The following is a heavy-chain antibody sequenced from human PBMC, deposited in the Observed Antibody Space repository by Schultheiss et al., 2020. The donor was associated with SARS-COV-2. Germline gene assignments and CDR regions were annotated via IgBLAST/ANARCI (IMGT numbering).Heavy chain of an antibody. CDR1: GGSISSGGYS. V-gene: IGHV4-30-2*01. D-gene: IGHD5/OR15-5a*01. CDR3: ARGEVSWYFDL. CDR2: INHSGST. J-gene: IGHJ2*01. Sequence: SETLSLTCAVSGGSISSGGYSWSWIRQPPGKGLEWIGEINHSGSTNYNPSLKSRVTISVDTSKNQFSLKLSSVTAADTAVYYCARGEVSWYFDLWGRGTLVTVSS.